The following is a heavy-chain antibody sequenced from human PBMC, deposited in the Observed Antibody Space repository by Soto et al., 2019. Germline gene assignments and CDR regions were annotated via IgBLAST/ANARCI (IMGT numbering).Heavy chain of an antibody. CDR3: ARHYFYTMIYPTLRFVY. J-gene: IGHJ4*02. CDR1: GCSISSGGYY. D-gene: IGHD3-22*01. Sequence: SETLSLTCTVSGCSISSGGYYWSWILQHPGKGLEWIGYIYYSGGTYYNPSLKSRVTISVDTSKNQFSLKLSSVTAADTAVYYCARHYFYTMIYPTLRFVYWCQGTLVTVFS. V-gene: IGHV4-39*01. CDR2: IYYSGGT.